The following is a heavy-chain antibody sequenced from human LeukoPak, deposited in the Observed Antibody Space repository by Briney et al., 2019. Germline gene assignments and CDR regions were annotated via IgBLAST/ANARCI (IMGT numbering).Heavy chain of an antibody. V-gene: IGHV3-73*01. Sequence: PGGSLRLSCAASGFTFSGSAMHWVRQASGKGLEWVGRIRSKANSYATAYAASVKGRFTISRDDSKNTAYLQMNSLKTEDTAVYYCTQGGDGSSSLDPWGQGTLVTVSS. D-gene: IGHD1-26*01. CDR1: GFTFSGSA. J-gene: IGHJ5*02. CDR2: IRSKANSYAT. CDR3: TQGGDGSSSLDP.